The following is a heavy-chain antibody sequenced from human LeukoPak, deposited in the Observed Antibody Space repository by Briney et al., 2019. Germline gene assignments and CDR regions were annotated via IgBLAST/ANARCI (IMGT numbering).Heavy chain of an antibody. CDR3: ARDLTQQLVRGGWFDP. CDR2: IYTSGST. D-gene: IGHD6-13*01. CDR1: GGSISSYY. V-gene: IGHV4-4*08. J-gene: IGHJ5*02. Sequence: SETLSLTCTVSGGSISSYYWSWIRQPPGKGLEWIGYIYTSGSTNYNPSLKSRVTMSVDTSKNQFSLKLSSVTAADTAVYYCARDLTQQLVRGGWFDPWGQGTLVTVSS.